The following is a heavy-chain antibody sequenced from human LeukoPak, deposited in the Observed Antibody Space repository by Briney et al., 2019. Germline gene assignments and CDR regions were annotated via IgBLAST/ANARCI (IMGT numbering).Heavy chain of an antibody. J-gene: IGHJ3*01. CDR2: IIPMFGST. Sequence: VKVSCKASGYTFTSYGISWVRQAPGQGLEWMGGIIPMFGSTNYAQKFQGRVTTTADESTGTAYMELSSLRSEDTAVYYCAREGIAAAGWGGINSFDVWGQGTMVTVSS. CDR1: GYTFTSYG. CDR3: AREGIAAAGWGGINSFDV. D-gene: IGHD6-13*01. V-gene: IGHV1-69*01.